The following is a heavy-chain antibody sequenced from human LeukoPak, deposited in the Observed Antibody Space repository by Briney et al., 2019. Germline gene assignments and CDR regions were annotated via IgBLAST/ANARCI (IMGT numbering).Heavy chain of an antibody. CDR3: ARGAMVRGVRSGDWFDP. D-gene: IGHD3-10*01. J-gene: IGHJ5*02. CDR1: GYTFTGYY. Sequence: ASVKVSCKASGYTFTGYYMHWVRQAPGQGLEWMGWMNPNSGNTGYAPKFQGRVTMTRNTSISTAYMDLSSLRSEDTAVYYCARGAMVRGVRSGDWFDPWGQGTLVTVSS. V-gene: IGHV1-8*02. CDR2: MNPNSGNT.